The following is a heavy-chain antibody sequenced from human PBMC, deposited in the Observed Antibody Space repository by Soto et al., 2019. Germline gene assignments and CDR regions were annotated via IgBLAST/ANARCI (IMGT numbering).Heavy chain of an antibody. CDR2: MNPNSDNT. CDR1: GYTFTSYD. V-gene: IGHV1-8*01. CDR3: ARGPPFAIAARPYWFDP. Sequence: QVQLVQSGAEVKKPGASVKVSCKASGYTFTSYDINWVRQATGQGLEWMGWMNPNSDNTGYAQKFQGRVTMTRNTSISTAYMELSSLRSEDTAVYYCARGPPFAIAARPYWFDPWGQGTLVTVSS. J-gene: IGHJ5*02. D-gene: IGHD6-6*01.